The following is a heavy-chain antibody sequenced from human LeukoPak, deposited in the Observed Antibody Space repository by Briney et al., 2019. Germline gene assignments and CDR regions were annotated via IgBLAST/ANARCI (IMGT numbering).Heavy chain of an antibody. CDR3: ASGRDYGDERGAFDI. V-gene: IGHV1-2*02. J-gene: IGHJ3*02. CDR1: GYTFTGYY. Sequence: PLASVKVSCKASGYTFTGYYMHWVRQAPGQGLEWMGWINPKSGDTNYAQKFQGRVTMTRDTSISTAYMELSRLRSDDTAVYYCASGRDYGDERGAFDIWGQGTMVTVSS. CDR2: INPKSGDT. D-gene: IGHD4-17*01.